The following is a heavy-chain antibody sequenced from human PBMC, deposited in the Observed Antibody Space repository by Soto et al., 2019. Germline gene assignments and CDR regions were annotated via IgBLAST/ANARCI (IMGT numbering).Heavy chain of an antibody. CDR1: GYTFTSYG. J-gene: IGHJ6*02. V-gene: IGHV1-18*01. CDR3: ARDQYYDILTGSPTLAHYYGMDV. CDR2: ISAYNGNT. D-gene: IGHD3-9*01. Sequence: ASVKVSCKASGYTFTSYGISWVRQAPGQGLEWMGWISAYNGNTNYAQKLQGRVTMTTDTSTSTANMEQRSLRSDDTAVYYCARDQYYDILTGSPTLAHYYGMDVWGQGTTVTVSS.